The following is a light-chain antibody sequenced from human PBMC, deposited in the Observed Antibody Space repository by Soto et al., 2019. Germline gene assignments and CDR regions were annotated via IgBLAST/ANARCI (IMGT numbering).Light chain of an antibody. J-gene: IGKJ1*01. CDR1: QSVSSSY. CDR3: QQYESSLRT. CDR2: GAS. Sequence: EIVLTQSPGTLSLYPGERATLSCRASQSVSSSYLAWYQQKPGQAPRLLIYGASSRATGIPDRFSGSGSGTDFTLTISRLEPEDFAVYFCQQYESSLRTFGQGTKVDIK. V-gene: IGKV3-20*01.